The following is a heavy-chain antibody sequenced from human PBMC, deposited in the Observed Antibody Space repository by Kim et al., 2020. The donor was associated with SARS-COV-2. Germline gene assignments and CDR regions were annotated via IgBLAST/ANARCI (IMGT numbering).Heavy chain of an antibody. D-gene: IGHD3-22*01. CDR1: GYSFTTYG. CDR2: ISGYNGNT. V-gene: IGHV1-18*01. J-gene: IGHJ4*02. CDR3: ARGGWYYYDTSGDYYLDY. Sequence: ASVKVSCKASGYSFTTYGISWVRQAPGQGLEWMGWISGYNGNTNYAQNLQGRVTMTTDTSTSTAYMELRSLRSDDTAVYYCARGGWYYYDTSGDYYLDYWGQGTLVTVSS.